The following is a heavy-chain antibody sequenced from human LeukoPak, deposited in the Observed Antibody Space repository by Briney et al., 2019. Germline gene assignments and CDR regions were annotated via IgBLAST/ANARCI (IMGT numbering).Heavy chain of an antibody. V-gene: IGHV1-24*01. CDR1: GYTFTELS. CDR2: FDPEDGET. CDR3: ARNGGPRVRDYYYGMDV. D-gene: IGHD3-10*01. Sequence: ASVKVSCKVSGYTFTELSMHWVRQAPGKGLEWMGGFDPEDGETIYAQKFQGRVTITADESTSTAYMELSSLRSEDTAVYYCARNGGPRVRDYYYGMDVWGQGTTVTVSS. J-gene: IGHJ6*02.